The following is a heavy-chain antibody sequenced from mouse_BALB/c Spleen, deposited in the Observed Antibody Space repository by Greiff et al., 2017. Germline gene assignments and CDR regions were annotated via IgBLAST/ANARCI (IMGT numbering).Heavy chain of an antibody. Sequence: EVKLQESGPELEKPGASVKISCKASGYSFTGYNMNWVKQSNGKSLEWIGNIDPYYGGTSYNQKFKGKATLTVDKSSSTAYMQLKSLTSEDSAVYYCARGGGNYGHWYFDVWGAGTTVTVSS. V-gene: IGHV1-39*01. CDR2: IDPYYGGT. J-gene: IGHJ1*01. CDR1: GYSFTGYN. D-gene: IGHD2-1*01. CDR3: ARGGGNYGHWYFDV.